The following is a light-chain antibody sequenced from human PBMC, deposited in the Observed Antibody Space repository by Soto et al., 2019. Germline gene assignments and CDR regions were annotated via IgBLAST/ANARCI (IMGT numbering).Light chain of an antibody. CDR3: QQYYSIPIT. CDR1: QIVLYSSDNKSY. Sequence: DIVMTEAPDSLAVSLVESSTINCKSSQIVLYSSDNKSYLTWYQQKPGQPPKLLIYWASTRESGVPDRFSGSGSGTDFTLTISSLQAEDVAVYYCQQYYSIPITFGQGTRLE. J-gene: IGKJ5*01. CDR2: WAS. V-gene: IGKV4-1*01.